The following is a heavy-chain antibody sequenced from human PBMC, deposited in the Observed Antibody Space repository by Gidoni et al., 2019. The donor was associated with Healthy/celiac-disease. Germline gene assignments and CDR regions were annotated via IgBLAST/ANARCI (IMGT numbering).Heavy chain of an antibody. CDR3: AREDYGDYGADY. CDR2: ISSSSSYI. V-gene: IGHV3-21*01. D-gene: IGHD4-17*01. Sequence: EVQLVESGGGLVKPGGSLRLSCAASGFTFSSYSMNWVRQAPGKGLEWVSSISSSSSYIYYADSVKGRFTISRDNAKNSLYLQMNSLRAEDTAVYYCAREDYGDYGADYWGQGTLVTVSS. CDR1: GFTFSSYS. J-gene: IGHJ4*02.